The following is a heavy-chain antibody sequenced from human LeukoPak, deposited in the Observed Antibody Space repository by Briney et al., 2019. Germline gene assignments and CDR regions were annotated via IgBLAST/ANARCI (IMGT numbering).Heavy chain of an antibody. CDR3: AKNYYDSSGYYYFDY. CDR2: ISGSGGST. CDR1: GFTFSSYA. D-gene: IGHD3-22*01. V-gene: IGHV3-23*01. J-gene: IGHJ4*02. Sequence: PGGSLRLSCAASGFTFSSYAMSWVRQAPWKGLEWVSAISGSGGSTYYADSVKGRFTISRDNSKNTLYLQMNSLRAEDTAVYYCAKNYYDSSGYYYFDYWGQGTLVTVSS.